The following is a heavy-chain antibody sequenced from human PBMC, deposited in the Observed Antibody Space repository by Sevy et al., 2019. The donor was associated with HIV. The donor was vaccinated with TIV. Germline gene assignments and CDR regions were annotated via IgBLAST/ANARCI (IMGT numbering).Heavy chain of an antibody. CDR1: GFTFSDHY. CDR3: ATHAGIAAAGRVFDY. CDR2: IRNKADSYTT. V-gene: IGHV3-72*01. D-gene: IGHD6-13*01. J-gene: IGHJ4*02. Sequence: GGSLRLSCAASGFTFSDHYMEWVRQAPGKGLEWVGRIRNKADSYTTEYAASVKGRLTISRGDSKNSLYLLMNSLKTEDTAVYYCATHAGIAAAGRVFDYWGQGTLVTVSS.